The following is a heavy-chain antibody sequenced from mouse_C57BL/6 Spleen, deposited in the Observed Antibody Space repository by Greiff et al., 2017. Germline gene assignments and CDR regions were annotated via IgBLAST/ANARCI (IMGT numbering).Heavy chain of an antibody. V-gene: IGHV1-52*01. Sequence: QVQLQQPGAELVRPGSSVKLSCKASGYTFTSYWMHWVKQRPIQGLEWIGNIDPSDSETHYNQKFKDKATLTVDKSSSTAYMQLSNLTSEDSAVYSCARYDGYSPYAMDYWGQGTSVTVSS. CDR2: IDPSDSET. CDR1: GYTFTSYW. J-gene: IGHJ4*01. D-gene: IGHD2-3*01. CDR3: ARYDGYSPYAMDY.